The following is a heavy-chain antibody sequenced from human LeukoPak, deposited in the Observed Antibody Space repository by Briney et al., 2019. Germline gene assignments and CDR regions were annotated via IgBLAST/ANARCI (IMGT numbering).Heavy chain of an antibody. CDR3: ARVIVGTASDAYDAFDI. V-gene: IGHV3-66*01. Sequence: GGSLRLSCAASGFTVSSNYMSWVRQAPGKGLEWVSIIYSGGSAYYPDSLKGRFTISRDNSKNTPSLQVNSLRAEDSAVYYCARVIVGTASDAYDAFDIWGQGTMVTVSS. D-gene: IGHD2-21*02. J-gene: IGHJ3*02. CDR2: IYSGGSA. CDR1: GFTVSSNY.